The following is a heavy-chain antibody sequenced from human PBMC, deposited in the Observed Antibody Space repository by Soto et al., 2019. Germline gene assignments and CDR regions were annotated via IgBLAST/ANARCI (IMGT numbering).Heavy chain of an antibody. CDR2: ISYDGSNK. CDR3: AKSYDILTGPLDY. D-gene: IGHD3-9*01. J-gene: IGHJ4*02. Sequence: PGGSLRLSCAASGLTFSSYAMHWVRQAPGKGLEWVAVISYDGSNKYYADSVKGRFTISRDNSKNTLYLQMNSLRAEDTAVYYCAKSYDILTGPLDYWGQGTLVTVSS. V-gene: IGHV3-30-3*02. CDR1: GLTFSSYA.